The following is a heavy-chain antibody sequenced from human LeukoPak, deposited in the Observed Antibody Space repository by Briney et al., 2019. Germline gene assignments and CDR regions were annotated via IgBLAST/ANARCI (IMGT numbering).Heavy chain of an antibody. D-gene: IGHD3-16*01. CDR2: IRYDGSNK. CDR1: GFTFRDYG. V-gene: IGHV3-30*02. CDR3: AKVGGVFGTLTQYYMDV. Sequence: PGRSLRLSCAASGFTFRDYGMHWVRQAPGKGLEWVTFIRYDGSNKYYADSVKGRFTISRDNSKNTLYLQMDSLRPDDTAVYYCAKVGGVFGTLTQYYMDVWGKGTTVTVSS. J-gene: IGHJ6*03.